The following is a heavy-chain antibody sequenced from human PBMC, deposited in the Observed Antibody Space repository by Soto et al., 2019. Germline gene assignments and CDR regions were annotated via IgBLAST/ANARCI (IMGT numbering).Heavy chain of an antibody. CDR3: ATRAPRDPVFFNY. V-gene: IGHV1-18*01. CDR1: GYTFTNYG. J-gene: IGHJ4*02. D-gene: IGHD3-10*01. Sequence: QVQLVQSGAEVKKPGASVKVSCKASGYTFTNYGITWVRQAPGQGLEWMGWISAYNDNKNYAQKFQGRVTMTTDTSTSTVYMELRSLRSDDTAVYFCATRAPRDPVFFNYWGQGTLVTVSS. CDR2: ISAYNDNK.